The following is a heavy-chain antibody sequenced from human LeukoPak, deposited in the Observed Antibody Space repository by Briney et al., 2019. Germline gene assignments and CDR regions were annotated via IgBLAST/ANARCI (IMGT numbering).Heavy chain of an antibody. CDR2: IWYDGSDK. CDR1: GFTFSTSG. V-gene: IGHV3-33*01. D-gene: IGHD3-22*01. CDR3: ARARGVSTGYRPIDY. J-gene: IGHJ4*02. Sequence: GGSLRLSCAASGFTFSTSGMHWVRQAPGKGLEWVAVIWYDGSDKHYAESVKGRFSISRDNSKSTLYLQMNSLRAEDTAVYYCARARGVSTGYRPIDYWGQGTLVTVSS.